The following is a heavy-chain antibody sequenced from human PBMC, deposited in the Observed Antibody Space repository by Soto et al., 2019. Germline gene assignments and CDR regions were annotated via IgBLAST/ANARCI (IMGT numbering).Heavy chain of an antibody. D-gene: IGHD6-13*01. V-gene: IGHV1-8*01. Sequence: ASVKVSCKASGYTFTSYDINWVRQATGQGLEWMGWMNPNSGNTGYAQKFQGRVTMTRNTSISTAYMELSSLRSEDTAVYYCAIQTRYSSSWYSLLDYYMDVWGKGTTVTVSS. CDR2: MNPNSGNT. J-gene: IGHJ6*03. CDR1: GYTFTSYD. CDR3: AIQTRYSSSWYSLLDYYMDV.